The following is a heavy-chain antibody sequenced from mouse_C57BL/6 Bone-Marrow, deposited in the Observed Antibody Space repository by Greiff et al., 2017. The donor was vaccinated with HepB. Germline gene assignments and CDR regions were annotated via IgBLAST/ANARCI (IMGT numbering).Heavy chain of an antibody. CDR3: AREGNYYGSSSFYWYFDV. Sequence: EVQLVESEGGLVQPGSSMKLSCTASGFTFSDYYMAWVRQVPEKGLEWVANINYDGSSTYYLDSLKSRFIISRDNAKNILYLQMSSLKSEDTATYYCAREGNYYGSSSFYWYFDVWGTGTTVTVSS. CDR2: INYDGSST. CDR1: GFTFSDYY. J-gene: IGHJ1*03. D-gene: IGHD1-1*01. V-gene: IGHV5-16*01.